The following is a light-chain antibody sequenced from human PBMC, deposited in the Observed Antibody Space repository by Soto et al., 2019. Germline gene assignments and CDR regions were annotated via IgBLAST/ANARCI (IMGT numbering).Light chain of an antibody. CDR3: QQYANSPRIT. CDR2: STS. V-gene: IGKV3-20*01. J-gene: IGKJ5*01. Sequence: IVLTQSPGTLSLSPGERATLSCRASQSVSSTYLAWYQQKPGQAPRLLIYSTSRRATGIPDRFTGSGSGTDFILTISRLEPEDFVAYYCQQYANSPRITFGQGTRLEI. CDR1: QSVSSTY.